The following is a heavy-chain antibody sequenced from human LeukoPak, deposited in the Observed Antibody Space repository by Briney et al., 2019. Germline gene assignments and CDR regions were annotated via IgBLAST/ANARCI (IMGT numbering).Heavy chain of an antibody. D-gene: IGHD3-10*01. CDR2: IYYSGST. J-gene: IGHJ4*02. CDR1: GGSISSYY. Sequence: SETLSLTCTVSGGSISSYYWSWIRQPPGKGLEWIGYIYYSGSTNYNPSLKSRVTISVDTSKNQFSLKLGSVTAADTAVYYCARLDMVRGVGSVDYWGQGTLVTVSS. CDR3: ARLDMVRGVGSVDY. V-gene: IGHV4-59*08.